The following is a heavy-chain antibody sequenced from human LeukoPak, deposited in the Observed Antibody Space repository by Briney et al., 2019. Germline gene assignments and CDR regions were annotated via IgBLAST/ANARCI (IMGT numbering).Heavy chain of an antibody. CDR2: ISAYNGNT. J-gene: IGHJ4*02. CDR3: ARKLGAYSSSWFNY. CDR1: GYTFTSYG. V-gene: IGHV1-18*01. D-gene: IGHD6-13*01. Sequence: ASVKVSCKASGYTFTSYGISWVRQAPGQGLEWMGWISAYNGNTNYAQKLQGRVTMTTDTSTSTAYMELRSLRSDDTAVYYCARKLGAYSSSWFNYWGQETLVTVSS.